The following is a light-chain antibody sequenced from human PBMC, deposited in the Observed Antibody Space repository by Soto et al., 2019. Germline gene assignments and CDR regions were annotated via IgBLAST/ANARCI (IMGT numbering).Light chain of an antibody. J-gene: IGLJ1*01. V-gene: IGLV2-11*01. CDR1: SSDISDYHY. Sequence: QSVLTEPRAVSGSPGQLVTISCTGTSSDISDYHYNSVSWYQQHPDKAPSVMIFDVTTRPSRVPDRFSGSKSRNAASLTISALQAEHEADYYCCSYAGTYTYVFGPGTKVTVL. CDR3: CSYAGTYTYV. CDR2: DVT.